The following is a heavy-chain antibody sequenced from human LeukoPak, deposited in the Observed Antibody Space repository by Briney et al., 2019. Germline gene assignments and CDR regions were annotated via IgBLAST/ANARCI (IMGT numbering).Heavy chain of an antibody. Sequence: MSGGSLRLSCAASGFTFSNAWMSWVRQAPGKGLEWVGRIKSKTDGGTTDYAAPVKGRFTISRDDSKNTLYLQMNSLKTEDTAVYYCTTDLNTVNTGLDAFDIWGQGTMVTVSS. V-gene: IGHV3-15*01. CDR3: TTDLNTVNTGLDAFDI. J-gene: IGHJ3*02. CDR1: GFTFSNAW. CDR2: IKSKTDGGTT. D-gene: IGHD4-17*01.